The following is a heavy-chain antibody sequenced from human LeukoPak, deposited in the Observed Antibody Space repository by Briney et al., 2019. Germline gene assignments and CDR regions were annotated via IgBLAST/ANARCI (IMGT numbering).Heavy chain of an antibody. V-gene: IGHV4-4*02. J-gene: IGHJ5*02. D-gene: IGHD3-10*01. CDR3: AKAFGVRGVIRS. CDR1: AFIFSGHW. CDR2: IYHSGST. Sequence: GSLRLSCEGSAFIFSGHWMNWVRQPPGKGLEWIGEIYHSGSTNYNPSLKSRVTISVDKSKNQFSLKLSSVTAADTAVYYCAKAFGVRGVIRSWGQGTLVTVSS.